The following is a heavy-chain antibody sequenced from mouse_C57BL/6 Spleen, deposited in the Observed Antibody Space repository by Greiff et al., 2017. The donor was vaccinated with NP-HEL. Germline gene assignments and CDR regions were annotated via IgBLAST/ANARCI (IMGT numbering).Heavy chain of an antibody. J-gene: IGHJ2*01. Sequence: EVQLVESGPGLVKPSQSLSLTCSVTGYSITSGYYWHWIRQYPGNKREWMGDISYDGSNNYNPSLKNRISITRDTSKNQLFLKLNSVTTEDAATYYCASLGRGYFDYWGQGTTLTVSS. CDR1: GYSITSGYY. CDR3: ASLGRGYFDY. V-gene: IGHV3-6*01. D-gene: IGHD3-1*01. CDR2: ISYDGSN.